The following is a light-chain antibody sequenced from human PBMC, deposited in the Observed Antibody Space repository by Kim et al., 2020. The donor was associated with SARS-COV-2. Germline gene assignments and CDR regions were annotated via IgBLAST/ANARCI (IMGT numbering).Light chain of an antibody. CDR1: QGVSTW. CDR2: SAS. Sequence: SASVGDRVTITCRASQGVSTWLAWYQQKPGKAPTLLIYSASTLQSGVPSRFSGSGSGTYFTLTISSLQPEDFATYYCQQASKFPRTFGQGTKLEIK. CDR3: QQASKFPRT. J-gene: IGKJ2*01. V-gene: IGKV1-12*01.